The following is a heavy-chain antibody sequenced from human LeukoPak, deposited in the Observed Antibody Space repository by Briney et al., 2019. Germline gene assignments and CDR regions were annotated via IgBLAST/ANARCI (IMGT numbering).Heavy chain of an antibody. CDR1: GFTFSDYY. V-gene: IGHV3-11*01. CDR3: AKGYSSSSPLDY. Sequence: GGSLRLSCAASGFTFSDYYMSWIRQAPGKGLEWVSYISSSGSTISYADSVKGRFTISRDNAKNSLFLQMNSLRAEDTAVYYCAKGYSSSSPLDYWGQGTLVTVSS. J-gene: IGHJ4*02. CDR2: ISSSGSTI. D-gene: IGHD6-6*01.